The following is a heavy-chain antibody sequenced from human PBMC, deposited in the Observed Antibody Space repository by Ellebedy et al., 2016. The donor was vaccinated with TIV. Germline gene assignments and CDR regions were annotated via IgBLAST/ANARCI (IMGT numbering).Heavy chain of an antibody. CDR1: GFTFSSYG. D-gene: IGHD3-22*01. Sequence: GESLKISXAASGFTFSSYGMHWVRQAPGKGLEWVAVISYDGSNKYYADSVKGRFTISRDNAKNTLYLQMNSLRAEDTAVYYCARERNYYDSSGYYYIGMDAFDIWGQGTMVTVSS. J-gene: IGHJ3*02. V-gene: IGHV3-30*03. CDR2: ISYDGSNK. CDR3: ARERNYYDSSGYYYIGMDAFDI.